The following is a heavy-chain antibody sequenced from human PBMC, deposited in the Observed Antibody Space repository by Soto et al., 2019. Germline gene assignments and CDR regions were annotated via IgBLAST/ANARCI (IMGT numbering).Heavy chain of an antibody. J-gene: IGHJ6*03. D-gene: IGHD6-13*01. CDR3: ARDSGAAGYYYYYYLDV. V-gene: IGHV3-21*01. Sequence: EVQLVESGGGLVKPGGSLRLSRAASGFTFSSYSMNWVRQAPGKGLEWVSSISSSRSYIYYADSVKGRFTISRDNAKNSLYLQMNSMRAEDEAVYYCARDSGAAGYYYYYYLDVWGKGTTVTVSS. CDR1: GFTFSSYS. CDR2: ISSSRSYI.